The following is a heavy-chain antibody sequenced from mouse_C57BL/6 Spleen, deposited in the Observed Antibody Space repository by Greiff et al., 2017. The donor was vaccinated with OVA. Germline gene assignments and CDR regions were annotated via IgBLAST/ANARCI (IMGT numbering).Heavy chain of an antibody. J-gene: IGHJ2*01. CDR1: GYTFTSYW. CDR3: ARYVDY. Sequence: QVQLQQPGAELVMPGASVKLSCKASGYTFTSYWMHWVKQRPGQGLEWIGEIDPSDSYTNYNQKFKGKSTLTVDKSSRTAYMQLSSLTSEDSAVYYCARYVDYWGQGTTLTVSS. CDR2: IDPSDSYT. V-gene: IGHV1-69*01.